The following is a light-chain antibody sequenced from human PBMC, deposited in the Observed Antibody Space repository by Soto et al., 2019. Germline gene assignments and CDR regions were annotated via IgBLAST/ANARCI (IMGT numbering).Light chain of an antibody. CDR1: QSLRSSY. Sequence: DIVLTQSPVTLSLSPGERATLSCRASQSLRSSYLAWYQQKPGQAPRLLMYGASNRATGFPDRFSGSGSGTDLTLTISRLEPEDFAVYYCHCQQFDNSPLYTFGQGTKLEIK. V-gene: IGKV3-20*01. J-gene: IGKJ2*01. CDR3: QQFDNSPLYT. CDR2: GAS.